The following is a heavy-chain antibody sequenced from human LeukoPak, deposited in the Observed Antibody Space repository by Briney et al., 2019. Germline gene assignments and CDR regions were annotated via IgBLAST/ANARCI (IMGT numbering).Heavy chain of an antibody. J-gene: IGHJ4*02. Sequence: GGSLRLSCAASGFIFNNYWMHWVRQAPGEGLVWVSRINSDGSSRNYADSVKGRFTISRDNAKNTLYLQMNSLRAEDTAVYYCARNQRRLDYWGQGTLVTVSS. CDR3: ARNQRRLDY. CDR2: INSDGSSR. D-gene: IGHD1-14*01. CDR1: GFIFNNYW. V-gene: IGHV3-74*01.